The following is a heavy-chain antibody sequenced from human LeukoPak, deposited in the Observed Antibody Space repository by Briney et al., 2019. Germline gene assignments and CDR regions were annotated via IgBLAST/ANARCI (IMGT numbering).Heavy chain of an antibody. Sequence: SGPTLVKPTQTLTLTCTFSGFSLTTSGLAVGWIRQPPGKALEWLALIYWDDDKRYSPSLQSRLTITKDTSKNQVVLTMTNMDPVDTATYYCAHRPDHPVFDYWGQGTLVTVSS. CDR3: AHRPDHPVFDY. J-gene: IGHJ4*02. CDR2: IYWDDDK. CDR1: GFSLTTSGLA. V-gene: IGHV2-5*02.